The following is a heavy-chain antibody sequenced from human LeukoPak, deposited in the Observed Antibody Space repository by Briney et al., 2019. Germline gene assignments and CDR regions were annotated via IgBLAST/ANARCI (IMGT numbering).Heavy chain of an antibody. Sequence: SETLSLTCTVSGGSLSTYYWSWIRQPPGKGLGWIGYIFYSGSTNYNPSLKSRVTISVDTFNDQFSLKLSSVTAADTAVYYCARHRSAAAMFDPWGQGTLVTVSS. CDR3: ARHRSAAAMFDP. V-gene: IGHV4-59*08. J-gene: IGHJ5*02. D-gene: IGHD6-13*01. CDR1: GGSLSTYY. CDR2: IFYSGST.